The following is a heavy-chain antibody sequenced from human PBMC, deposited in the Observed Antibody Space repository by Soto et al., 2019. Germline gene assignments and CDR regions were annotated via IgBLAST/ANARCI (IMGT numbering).Heavy chain of an antibody. J-gene: IGHJ6*02. Sequence: VKVSCKASGYTFTGYYMHWVRQAPGQGLEWMGWINPNSGGTNYAQKFQGWVTMTRDTSISTAYMELSRLRSDDTAVYYCARAHLAAAGTWNGMDVWGQGATVTVSS. CDR2: INPNSGGT. CDR1: GYTFTGYY. D-gene: IGHD6-13*01. CDR3: ARAHLAAAGTWNGMDV. V-gene: IGHV1-2*04.